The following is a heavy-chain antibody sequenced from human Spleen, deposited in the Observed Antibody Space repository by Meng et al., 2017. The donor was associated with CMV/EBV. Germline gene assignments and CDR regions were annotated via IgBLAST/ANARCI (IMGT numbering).Heavy chain of an antibody. Sequence: SGVSMSAGGDYWTWIRQHPEKGLEWIGYIYFRGSSYLNPSLKGRLALSVDTSKNQFSLALTSLTAADTAVYYCASSVMAGSYYFDSWGQGILVTVSS. V-gene: IGHV4-31*02. CDR2: IYFRGSS. D-gene: IGHD3-16*01. CDR1: GVSMSAGGDY. J-gene: IGHJ4*02. CDR3: ASSVMAGSYYFDS.